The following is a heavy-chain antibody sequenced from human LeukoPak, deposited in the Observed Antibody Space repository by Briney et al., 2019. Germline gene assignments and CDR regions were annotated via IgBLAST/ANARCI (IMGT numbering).Heavy chain of an antibody. CDR1: GFTFSSYW. CDR3: TRGGTTVTPKNFDY. CDR2: IKQDGSQQ. D-gene: IGHD4-17*01. J-gene: IGHJ4*02. Sequence: GGSLRLSCAASGFTFSSYWMSWVRQAPGKGLEWVANIKQDGSQQYYVDSVKGRFTISRDNANNSLYLQMNSLTSEDTAVYYCTRGGTTVTPKNFDYWGQGILATVSS. V-gene: IGHV3-7*01.